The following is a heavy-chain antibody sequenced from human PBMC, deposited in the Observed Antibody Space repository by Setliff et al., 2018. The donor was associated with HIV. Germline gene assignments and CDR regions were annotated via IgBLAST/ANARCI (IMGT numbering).Heavy chain of an antibody. CDR1: GYSFSDYW. Sequence: GESLKISCKASGYSFSDYWIGWVRQMPGKGLEWMGVTYPGDSTTRYSPSLEGQVTISADRSINTAFLQWSSLEASDTAMYYCTRRRRAPGIEDLEAYWGQGTLVTVSS. D-gene: IGHD1-26*01. CDR2: TYPGDSTT. J-gene: IGHJ4*02. CDR3: TRRRRAPGIEDLEAY. V-gene: IGHV5-51*01.